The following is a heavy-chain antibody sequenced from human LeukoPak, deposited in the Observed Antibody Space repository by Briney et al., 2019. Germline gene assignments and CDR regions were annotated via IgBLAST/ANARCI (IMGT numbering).Heavy chain of an antibody. Sequence: PGGSLRLSCAASGFTFSSYWMHWVRQAPGKGLVWVSRINTDGSSTSYADSVKGRFTISRDNAKNTLYLQMNSLRAEDTAVYYCARESYYRSFDYWGQGTLVTVSS. J-gene: IGHJ4*02. CDR1: GFTFSSYW. CDR2: INTDGSST. CDR3: ARESYYRSFDY. V-gene: IGHV3-74*01. D-gene: IGHD1-26*01.